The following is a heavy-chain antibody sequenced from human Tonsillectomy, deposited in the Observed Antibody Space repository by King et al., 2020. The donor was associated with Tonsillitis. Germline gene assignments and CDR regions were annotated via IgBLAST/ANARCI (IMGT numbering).Heavy chain of an antibody. V-gene: IGHV3-9*01. Sequence: QLVQSGGGLVQPGRSLRLSCAASGFTFDDYAMHWVRQAPGKGLEWVSGISWNSGSIGLADSVKGRVTISRDNAKNSLYLQMNSLRAEVTALYYCAKDGGYDPTSGDMDVWGQGTTVTVSS. D-gene: IGHD5-12*01. CDR1: GFTFDDYA. CDR3: AKDGGYDPTSGDMDV. CDR2: ISWNSGSI. J-gene: IGHJ6*02.